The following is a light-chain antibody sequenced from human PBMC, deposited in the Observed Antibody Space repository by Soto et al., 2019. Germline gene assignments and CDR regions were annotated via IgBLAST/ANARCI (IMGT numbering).Light chain of an antibody. V-gene: IGKV1-27*01. CDR1: QGISNF. Sequence: DIQMTQSPSSLSASVGDRVTMTCRASQGISNFLAWYQQKPGKVPKLLIYAASTFQSGVPSRFSGSGSGTDFTLTITSLQPEDVATYYCQKYNSAPHTFGGGTKVEIK. CDR3: QKYNSAPHT. CDR2: AAS. J-gene: IGKJ4*01.